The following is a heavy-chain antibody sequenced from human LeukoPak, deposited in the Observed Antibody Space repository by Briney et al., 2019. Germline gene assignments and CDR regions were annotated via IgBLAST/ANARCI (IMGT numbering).Heavy chain of an antibody. D-gene: IGHD1-26*01. Sequence: ASVKVSCKASGYTFTDYYMHWVRQAPGQGLEWMGWINPNSGGTNYAQRFQGRVTMTRDTSISTAYMELSKLRSDDTAVYYCARDGAGVGYWYFDLWGRGTLVTVSS. CDR2: INPNSGGT. V-gene: IGHV1-2*02. CDR3: ARDGAGVGYWYFDL. J-gene: IGHJ2*01. CDR1: GYTFTDYY.